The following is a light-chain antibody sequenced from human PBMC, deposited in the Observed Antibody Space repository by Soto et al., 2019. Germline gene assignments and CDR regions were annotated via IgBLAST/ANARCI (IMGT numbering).Light chain of an antibody. V-gene: IGKV1-5*03. Sequence: DIQMTQSPSTLSASVGDRVTITCRASQSVSSWLAWYQQKPGKAPKLLIYKASSLESGVPSRFSGSGSGTEFTLTMSSLQPDDFATYYCRQYNSYPPTFGGGTKVEIK. J-gene: IGKJ4*01. CDR2: KAS. CDR1: QSVSSW. CDR3: RQYNSYPPT.